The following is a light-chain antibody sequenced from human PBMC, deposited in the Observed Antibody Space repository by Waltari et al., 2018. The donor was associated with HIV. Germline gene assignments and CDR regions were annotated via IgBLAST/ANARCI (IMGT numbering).Light chain of an antibody. CDR1: QSVGTW. J-gene: IGKJ4*01. CDR3: QQAHSFPLT. V-gene: IGKV1-12*01. CDR2: GSS. Sequence: DIQMTQSPSSVSASVGDRVTITCRASQSVGTWLAWYQQKPGQAPNLLIYGSSNLQSGVPSRFSGSGSGTDFTLTISRLQPADFATYYCQQAHSFPLTFGGGTKVEAK.